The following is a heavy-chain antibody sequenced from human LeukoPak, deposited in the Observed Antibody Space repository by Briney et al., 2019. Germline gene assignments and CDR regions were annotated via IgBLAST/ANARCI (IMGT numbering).Heavy chain of an antibody. CDR1: GFTFSSYA. D-gene: IGHD3-22*01. Sequence: PGRSLRLSCAASGFTFSSYAMHWVRQAPGKGLEWVAVISYDGSNKYYADSVKGRFTISRDNSKNTLYLQMNSLRAEDTAVYYCARGSTFYDSSGYYSPWYFDLWGRGTLVTVSS. CDR2: ISYDGSNK. CDR3: ARGSTFYDSSGYYSPWYFDL. V-gene: IGHV3-30-3*01. J-gene: IGHJ2*01.